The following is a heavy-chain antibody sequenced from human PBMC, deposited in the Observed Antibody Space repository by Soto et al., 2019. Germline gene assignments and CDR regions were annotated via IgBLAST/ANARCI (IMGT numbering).Heavy chain of an antibody. CDR2: ISYDGSNK. Sequence: GGSLRLSCAASGFTFSSYAMHWVRQAPGKGLEWVAVISYDGSNKYYADSVKGRFTISRDNSKNTLYLQMNSLRAEDTAVYYCARHEEGHRTIFGAGLFDYWGQGTLVTV. CDR3: ARHEEGHRTIFGAGLFDY. V-gene: IGHV3-30-3*01. D-gene: IGHD3-3*01. J-gene: IGHJ4*02. CDR1: GFTFSSYA.